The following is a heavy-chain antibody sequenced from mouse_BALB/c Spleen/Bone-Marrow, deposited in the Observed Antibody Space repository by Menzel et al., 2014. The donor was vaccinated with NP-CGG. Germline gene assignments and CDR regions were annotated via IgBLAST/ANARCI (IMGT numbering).Heavy chain of an antibody. CDR2: ITPYNDDT. Sequence: VQLQQSGPELVKPGASVKMSCKASGYTFTSYLIHRVKQKPGQGLEWIGYITPYNDDTKYNEKFKGKATLTSDKSSSTAYMELSSLTSEDSAVYYCARWGGTTYFDYWGQGTTLTVSS. D-gene: IGHD4-1*01. CDR1: GYTFTSYL. CDR3: ARWGGTTYFDY. J-gene: IGHJ2*01. V-gene: IGHV1-14*01.